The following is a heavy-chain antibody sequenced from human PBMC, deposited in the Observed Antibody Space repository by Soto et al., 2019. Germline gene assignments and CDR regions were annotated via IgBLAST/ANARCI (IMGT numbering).Heavy chain of an antibody. J-gene: IGHJ4*02. Sequence: AQTLSLTCAISGDSVSSNSAAWNWIRQSPSRGLEWLGRTYYRSKWYNDYAVSVKSRITINPDTSKNQFSLQLNSVTPEDTAVYYCARDRRDSSGWYYFGFDHWGQATLVTVSS. CDR3: ARDRRDSSGWYYFGFDH. CDR2: TYYRSKWYN. D-gene: IGHD6-19*01. CDR1: GDSVSSNSAA. V-gene: IGHV6-1*01.